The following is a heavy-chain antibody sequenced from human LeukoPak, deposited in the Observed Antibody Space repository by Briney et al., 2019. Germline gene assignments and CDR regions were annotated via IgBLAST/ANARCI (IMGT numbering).Heavy chain of an antibody. CDR1: GGSISSGDYY. J-gene: IGHJ4*02. Sequence: SETLSLTCTVSGGSISSGDYYWSWIRQPPGKGLEWIGYIYYSGSTYYNPSLKSRVTISVDTSKNQFSLKLSSVTAADTAVYYCASTLPNHSNFDYWGQGTLVTVSS. CDR3: ASTLPNHSNFDY. D-gene: IGHD1-14*01. CDR2: IYYSGST. V-gene: IGHV4-30-4*01.